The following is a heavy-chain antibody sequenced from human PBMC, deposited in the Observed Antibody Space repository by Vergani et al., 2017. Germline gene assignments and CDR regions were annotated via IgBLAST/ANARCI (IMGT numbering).Heavy chain of an antibody. Sequence: QMQLVQSGPEVKKPGTSVKVSCKASGFTFTSSAVQWVRQARGQRLEWIGWIVVGSGNTNYAQKFQERVTITRDMSTSTAYMELSSLRSEDTAVYYCAAXSITMVRSPGPYYYYMDVWGKGTTVTVSS. J-gene: IGHJ6*03. CDR1: GFTFTSSA. CDR2: IVVGSGNT. D-gene: IGHD3-10*01. CDR3: AAXSITMVRSPGPYYYYMDV. V-gene: IGHV1-58*01.